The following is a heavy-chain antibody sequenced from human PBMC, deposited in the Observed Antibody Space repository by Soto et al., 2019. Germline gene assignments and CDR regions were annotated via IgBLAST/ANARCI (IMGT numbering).Heavy chain of an antibody. CDR1: GGSISSGGYS. CDR3: ARHGPGGSYSDY. Sequence: PSETLSLTCAFSGGSISSGGYSWSWIRQPPGKGLEWIGYIYHSGSTYYNPSLKSRVTISVDTSKNQFSLKLSSVTAADTAVYYCARHGPGGSYSDYWGQGTLVTVSS. D-gene: IGHD1-26*01. J-gene: IGHJ4*02. CDR2: IYHSGST. V-gene: IGHV4-30-2*03.